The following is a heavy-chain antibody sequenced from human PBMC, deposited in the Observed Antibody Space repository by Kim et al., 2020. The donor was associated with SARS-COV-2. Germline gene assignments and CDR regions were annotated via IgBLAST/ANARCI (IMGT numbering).Heavy chain of an antibody. CDR1: GFTFSSYG. V-gene: IGHV3-33*01. CDR3: ARVGGYYDSSGYFDY. CDR2: IWYDGSNK. J-gene: IGHJ4*02. Sequence: GGSLRLSCAASGFTFSSYGMHWVRQAPGKGLEWVAVIWYDGSNKYYADSVKGRFTISRDNSKNTLYLQMNSQRAEDTAVYYCARVGGYYDSSGYFDYWGQGTLVTVSS. D-gene: IGHD3-22*01.